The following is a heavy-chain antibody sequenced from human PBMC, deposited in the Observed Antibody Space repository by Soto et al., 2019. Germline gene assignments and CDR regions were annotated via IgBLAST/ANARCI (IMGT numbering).Heavy chain of an antibody. J-gene: IGHJ3*02. Sequence: PGGSLILSCAASGFTVSSNYMSWVRQAPGKGLEWVSVIYSGGSTYYADSVKGRFTISRDNSKNTLYLQMNSLRAEDTAVYYCARGTVSGHDAFDIWGRGTMVTVSS. CDR2: IYSGGST. D-gene: IGHD2-2*01. CDR1: GFTVSSNY. CDR3: ARGTVSGHDAFDI. V-gene: IGHV3-66*01.